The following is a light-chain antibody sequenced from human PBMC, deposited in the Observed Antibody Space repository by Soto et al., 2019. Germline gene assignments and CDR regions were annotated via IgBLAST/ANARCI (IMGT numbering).Light chain of an antibody. CDR1: QGIRND. CDR2: AAS. Sequence: AIQMTQSPSSLSASVGDRVTITCRASQGIRNDLAWYQQKPGKAPKLLIYAASSLQSGVPSRFSGSGSGTDFTLTIIRLQPEDFATYYCLQDYGYPRTFGQGTKVEI. CDR3: LQDYGYPRT. J-gene: IGKJ1*01. V-gene: IGKV1-6*01.